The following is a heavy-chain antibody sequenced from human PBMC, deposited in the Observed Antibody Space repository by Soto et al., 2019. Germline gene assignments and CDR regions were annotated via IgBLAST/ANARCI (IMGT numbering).Heavy chain of an antibody. J-gene: IGHJ6*02. D-gene: IGHD3-10*01. Sequence: GGSLRLSCAASGFTFSSYAMHWVRQAPGKGLEWVAVISYDGSNKYYADSVKGRFTISRDNSKNTLYLQMNSLRAEDTAVYYCASAFGELLSESRYYYYGMDVWGQGTTVTVSS. CDR3: ASAFGELLSESRYYYYGMDV. CDR2: ISYDGSNK. CDR1: GFTFSSYA. V-gene: IGHV3-30-3*01.